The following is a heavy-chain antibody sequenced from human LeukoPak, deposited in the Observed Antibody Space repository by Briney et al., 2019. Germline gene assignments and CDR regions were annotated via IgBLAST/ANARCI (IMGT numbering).Heavy chain of an antibody. Sequence: PGGSLRLSCVASEFTFSSYSMNWVRQAPGKGLEWVSSISSSSSYIYSADSVKGRFTISRDNAKSSLYLQMNSLRAEDTAVYYCARGEYGSGSYHIDYWGQGTLVTVSS. D-gene: IGHD3-10*01. CDR3: ARGEYGSGSYHIDY. CDR2: ISSSSSYI. J-gene: IGHJ4*02. V-gene: IGHV3-21*06. CDR1: EFTFSSYS.